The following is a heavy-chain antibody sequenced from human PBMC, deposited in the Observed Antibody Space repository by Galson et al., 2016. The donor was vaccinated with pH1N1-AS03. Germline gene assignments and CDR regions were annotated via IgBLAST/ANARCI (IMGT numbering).Heavy chain of an antibody. Sequence: SLRLSCAASGFTFNMYTMDWVRRAPGKGLEWVSYINSRSDTIYYADSVKGRFTISRDNAKNSLYLQMSSLRDDDTAVYYCARDSGYGGTFDNWGQGALVTVSS. CDR2: INSRSDTI. V-gene: IGHV3-48*02. D-gene: IGHD5-12*01. CDR3: ARDSGYGGTFDN. J-gene: IGHJ4*02. CDR1: GFTFNMYT.